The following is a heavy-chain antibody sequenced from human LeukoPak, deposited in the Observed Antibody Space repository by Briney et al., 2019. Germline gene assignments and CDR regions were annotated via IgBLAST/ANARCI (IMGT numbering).Heavy chain of an antibody. D-gene: IGHD2-8*01. CDR2: IYPDDSDT. Sequence: GESLKISCKGSGYSFTSYWIGWVRQMPGKGLEWMGIIYPDDSDTKYSPSFQGQVTISADKSISTAYLQRSSLKASDTAMYYCARLAFCTNAVCFSNYYYSMDVWGRGTTGSVSS. V-gene: IGHV5-51*01. J-gene: IGHJ6*03. CDR1: GYSFTSYW. CDR3: ARLAFCTNAVCFSNYYYSMDV.